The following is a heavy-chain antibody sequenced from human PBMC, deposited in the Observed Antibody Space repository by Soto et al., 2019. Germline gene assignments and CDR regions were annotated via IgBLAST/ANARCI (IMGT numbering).Heavy chain of an antibody. CDR3: ASSHAGAHITAAVH. V-gene: IGHV4-59*12. CDR1: GGSISSYY. J-gene: IGHJ4*02. D-gene: IGHD6-13*01. Sequence: SETLSLTCTVSGGSISSYYWSWIRQPPGKGLEWIGYIYYTGSTNYNPSLKSRVTISVDRSKNHFSLKLSSVTAADTAVYYCASSHAGAHITAAVHWGQGTLVTVSS. CDR2: IYYTGST.